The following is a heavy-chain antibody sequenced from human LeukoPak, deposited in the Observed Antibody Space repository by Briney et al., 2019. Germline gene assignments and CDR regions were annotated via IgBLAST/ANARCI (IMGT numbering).Heavy chain of an antibody. CDR3: TRDSSGYDWFYDY. J-gene: IGHJ4*02. CDR1: SGSISSSSYY. CDR2: INHSGRT. Sequence: SETLSLTCTVSSGSISSSSYYWAWIRQPPGKGLEWIGIINHSGRTYYKPSLKSRITISVDTSNNQFSLMLSSVTAADTAVYYCTRDSSGYDWFYDYWGQGTLVTVSS. D-gene: IGHD5-12*01. V-gene: IGHV4-39*07.